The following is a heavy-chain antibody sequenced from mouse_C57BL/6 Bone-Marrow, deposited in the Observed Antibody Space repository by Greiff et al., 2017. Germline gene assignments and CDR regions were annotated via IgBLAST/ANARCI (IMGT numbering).Heavy chain of an antibody. Sequence: QVQLQQSGAELVKPGASVKISCKASGYAFSSYWMNWVKQRPGKGLEWIGQIYPGDGDTNYNGKFKGKATLTADKSSSTAYMQLSSLTSEDSAVYFCARYDYYMWYVDVWGTGTTVTVSA. CDR3: ARYDYYMWYVDV. D-gene: IGHD2-12*01. V-gene: IGHV1-80*01. CDR1: GYAFSSYW. J-gene: IGHJ1*03. CDR2: IYPGDGDT.